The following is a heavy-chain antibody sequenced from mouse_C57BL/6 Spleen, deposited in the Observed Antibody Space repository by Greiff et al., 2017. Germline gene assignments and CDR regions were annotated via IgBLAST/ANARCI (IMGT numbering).Heavy chain of an antibody. CDR3: ASPYGYDEGYAMDY. Sequence: QVQLQQSGPELVKPGASVKISCKASGYAFSSSWLNWVKQRPGKGLEWIGRIYPGDGDTNYNGKFKGKATLTADKSSSTAYMQLSSLTSEDSAVYFCASPYGYDEGYAMDYWGQGTSVTVSS. CDR1: GYAFSSSW. CDR2: IYPGDGDT. J-gene: IGHJ4*01. D-gene: IGHD2-2*01. V-gene: IGHV1-82*01.